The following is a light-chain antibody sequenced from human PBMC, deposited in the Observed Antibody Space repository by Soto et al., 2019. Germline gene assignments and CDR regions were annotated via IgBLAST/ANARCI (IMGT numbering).Light chain of an antibody. Sequence: QSVLTQPPSVSAAPGQEVTISCSGSSSNIGNNYVSWYQQLPGTAPKLLIYDNNKRSSGIPDRFSGSKSGTSATLGITGLQTGDEADYYCGTWDSSLSAYVFGTGTRSPS. CDR3: GTWDSSLSAYV. CDR1: SSNIGNNY. V-gene: IGLV1-51*01. CDR2: DNN. J-gene: IGLJ1*01.